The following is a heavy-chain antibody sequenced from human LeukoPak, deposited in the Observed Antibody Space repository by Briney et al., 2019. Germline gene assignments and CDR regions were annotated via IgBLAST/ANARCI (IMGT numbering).Heavy chain of an antibody. CDR1: GGSFSGYY. J-gene: IGHJ4*02. Sequence: PSETLSLTCAVYGGSFSGYYWSWIRQPPGKGLEGIVEINYSGSTNYNPSLKSRVTISVDTSKNQFSLKLSSVTAADTAVYYCARGGDYVSDWGQGTLVTVSS. CDR3: ARGGDYVSD. CDR2: INYSGST. V-gene: IGHV4-34*01. D-gene: IGHD3-16*01.